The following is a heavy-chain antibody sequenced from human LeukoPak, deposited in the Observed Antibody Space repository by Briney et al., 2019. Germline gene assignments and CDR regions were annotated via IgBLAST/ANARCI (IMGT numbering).Heavy chain of an antibody. Sequence: GGSLRLSCAASGFAFNNYVMSWVRQAPGKGLEWVSSISGSGGRTYYADSVKGRFTISRDNSKNTVFLQMDSLRAEDTAVYYCAKDRFGIDPWGQGTRVTVSS. J-gene: IGHJ5*02. D-gene: IGHD3-10*01. CDR1: GFAFNNYV. CDR2: ISGSGGRT. V-gene: IGHV3-23*01. CDR3: AKDRFGIDP.